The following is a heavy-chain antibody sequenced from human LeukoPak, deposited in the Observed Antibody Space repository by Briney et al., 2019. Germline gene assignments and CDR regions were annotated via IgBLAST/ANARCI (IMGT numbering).Heavy chain of an antibody. J-gene: IGHJ4*02. CDR3: ARVPIAVADNYFDY. V-gene: IGHV3-30*19. CDR1: GFTFSSYG. Sequence: HPGGSLRLSCAASGFTFSSYGMHWVRQAPGKGLEWVAVISYDASIKYYADSVKGRFTISRDNSKNTLYLQMTSLRAEDTAVYFCARVPIAVADNYFDYWGLGTLVTVSS. D-gene: IGHD6-19*01. CDR2: ISYDASIK.